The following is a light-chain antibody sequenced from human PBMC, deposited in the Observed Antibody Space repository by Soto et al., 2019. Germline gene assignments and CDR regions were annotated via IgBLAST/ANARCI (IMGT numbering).Light chain of an antibody. CDR3: QQYNNWPRT. CDR2: GAS. V-gene: IGKV3-15*01. CDR1: QSVSNN. Sequence: IVMTQSPATLSVSPGERATLSCRASQSVSNNLAWYQQKPGQAPRLLIYGASTRATGIPARFSGSGYGPEFTLTISSLQSEDFALYYCQQYNNWPRTFGQGTKVDIK. J-gene: IGKJ1*01.